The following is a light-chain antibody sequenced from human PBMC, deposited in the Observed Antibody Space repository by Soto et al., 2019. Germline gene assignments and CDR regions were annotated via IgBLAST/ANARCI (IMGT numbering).Light chain of an antibody. V-gene: IGKV1-9*01. J-gene: IGKJ4*01. CDR2: AAS. CDR1: QDIAIY. Sequence: DIQLTESPSFLSACVGDGVAVACRACQDIAIYLDWYQQKPGEAPKLLIYAASTLYGGVPSRFSGSGSGTDFALTITSLQAEDFATYYCQQLRLYPSTFGGGTKVDIK. CDR3: QQLRLYPST.